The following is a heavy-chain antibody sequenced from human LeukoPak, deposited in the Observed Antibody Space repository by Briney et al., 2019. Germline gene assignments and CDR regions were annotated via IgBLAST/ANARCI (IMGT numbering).Heavy chain of an antibody. CDR3: ARDLVGAFPAGSYYFDY. Sequence: ASVKVSCKASGYTFTGYYMHWVRQAPGQGLEWMGWINPNSGGTNYAQKFQGRVTMTRDTSISTAYMELSRLRSDDTAVYYCARDLVGAFPAGSYYFDYWGQGTLVTVSS. D-gene: IGHD1-26*01. CDR2: INPNSGGT. V-gene: IGHV1-2*02. CDR1: GYTFTGYY. J-gene: IGHJ4*02.